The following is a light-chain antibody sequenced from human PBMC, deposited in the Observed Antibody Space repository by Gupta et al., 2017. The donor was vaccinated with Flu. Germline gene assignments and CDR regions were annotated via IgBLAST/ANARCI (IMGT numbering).Light chain of an antibody. J-gene: IGLJ3*02. V-gene: IGLV3-10*01. CDR2: EDS. CDR3: YSPYSSDTYLWV. CDR1: TLPKEY. Sequence: TARISCARDTLPKEYAYWYQQKSGQAPVLIIFEDSNRPSGFPERFSGSRSGTTTTLTISGAQEEDEADYYCYSPYSSDTYLWVFGGGTKLTVL.